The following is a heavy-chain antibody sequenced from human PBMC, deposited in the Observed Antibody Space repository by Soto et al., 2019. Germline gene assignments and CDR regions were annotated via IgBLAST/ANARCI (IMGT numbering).Heavy chain of an antibody. CDR1: GYSFTSYW. Sequence: GESLKDFCKGSGYSFTSYWVGWVGQIPGKGLGWVGVIYPGDSDTRYSPSFQGQVTISADKSISTTYLQWSSLKASDTAMYYCARLSSSWPHAFDIWGQGTIVTVSS. CDR2: IYPGDSDT. CDR3: ARLSSSWPHAFDI. V-gene: IGHV5-51*01. J-gene: IGHJ3*02. D-gene: IGHD6-13*01.